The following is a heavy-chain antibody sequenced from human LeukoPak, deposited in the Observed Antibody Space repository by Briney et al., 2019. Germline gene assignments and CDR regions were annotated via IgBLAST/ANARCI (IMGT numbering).Heavy chain of an antibody. CDR3: ATGLGATDY. D-gene: IGHD1-26*01. Sequence: SETLSLTCTVSGDSISSRDYYWGWIRQPPGKGLEWIGSIYYSGITYYNPSLKSRVTISVDTSKNQFSLKLSSVTAADTAVYYCATGLGATDYWGQGTLVTVSS. V-gene: IGHV4-39*01. CDR1: GDSISSRDYY. CDR2: IYYSGIT. J-gene: IGHJ4*02.